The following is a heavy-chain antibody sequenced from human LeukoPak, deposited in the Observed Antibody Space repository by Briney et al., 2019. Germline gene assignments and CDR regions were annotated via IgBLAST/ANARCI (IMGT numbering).Heavy chain of an antibody. D-gene: IGHD4-17*01. CDR2: IYSGGST. V-gene: IGHV3-66*01. CDR1: GFTVSSNY. CDR3: ARASDMHDYGDSSLGY. J-gene: IGHJ4*02. Sequence: GGSLRLSCAASGFTVSSNYMSWVRQAPGKGLEWVSVIYSGGSTYYADSVKGRFTISRDNSKNTLYLQMNSLRAEDTAVYYCARASDMHDYGDSSLGYWGQGTLVTVSS.